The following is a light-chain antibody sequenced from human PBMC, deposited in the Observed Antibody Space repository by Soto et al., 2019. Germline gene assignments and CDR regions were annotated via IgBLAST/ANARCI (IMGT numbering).Light chain of an antibody. CDR2: DAS. J-gene: IGKJ4*01. CDR1: QSIRY. CDR3: QQSDRAPIT. Sequence: DIQMTQSPSSLSASVGDRVTITCRASQSIRYLNWYQQIPGKAPKLLISDASILQSGVPSRFSGSGSGTEFSLTINTLQREDCATYYCQQSDRAPITFGGGTKVEIK. V-gene: IGKV1-39*01.